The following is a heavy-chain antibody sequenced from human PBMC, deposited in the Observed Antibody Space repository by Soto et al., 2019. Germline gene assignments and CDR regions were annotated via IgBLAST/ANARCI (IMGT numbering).Heavy chain of an antibody. CDR2: IYYSGST. CDR1: GGSISSGDYY. J-gene: IGHJ4*02. CDR3: ARGWGKVYFDY. D-gene: IGHD7-27*01. Sequence: SETLSLTCTVSGGSISSGDYYWSWIRQPPGKGLEWIGYIYYSGSTYYNPSLKSRVTISVDTSKNQFSLKLSSVTAADTAVYYCARGWGKVYFDYWGQGTLVTVSS. V-gene: IGHV4-30-4*01.